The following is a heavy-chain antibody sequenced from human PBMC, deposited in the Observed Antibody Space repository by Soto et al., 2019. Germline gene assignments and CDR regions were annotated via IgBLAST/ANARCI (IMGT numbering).Heavy chain of an antibody. Sequence: QVQLVESGGGVVQPGRSLRLSCAASGFTFSDYVMHWVRQVPGKGLEWVAIISHDERIKYYADSVKGRFTISRDNSNNMLYLQMDSLQTEDTALYYCARRLEAASSDLLDYWGQGTLVTVSS. CDR1: GFTFSDYV. V-gene: IGHV3-30*03. CDR3: ARRLEAASSDLLDY. J-gene: IGHJ4*02. D-gene: IGHD3-22*01. CDR2: ISHDERIK.